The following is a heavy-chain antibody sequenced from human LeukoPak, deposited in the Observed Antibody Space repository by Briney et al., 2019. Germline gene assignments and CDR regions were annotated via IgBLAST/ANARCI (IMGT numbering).Heavy chain of an antibody. J-gene: IGHJ4*02. CDR1: GYTFTSYA. CDR3: AADPVGATEFDY. Sequence: ASVKVSCKASGYTFTSYAMHWVRQAPGQRLEWMGWINAGNGNTKYSQKFQERVTITRDMSTSTAYMELSSLRSEDTAVYYCAADPVGATEFDYWGQGTLVTVSS. V-gene: IGHV1-3*01. CDR2: INAGNGNT. D-gene: IGHD1-26*01.